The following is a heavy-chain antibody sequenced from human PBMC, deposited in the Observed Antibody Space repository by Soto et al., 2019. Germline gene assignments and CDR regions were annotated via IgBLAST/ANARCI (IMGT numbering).Heavy chain of an antibody. CDR2: IYYSGTT. CDR3: VRGGESSSWSTAEYFQH. CDR1: GYSISSSNW. D-gene: IGHD6-13*01. J-gene: IGHJ1*01. V-gene: IGHV4-28*03. Sequence: SETLSLTCAVSGYSISSSNWWGWIRQPPGKGLEWIGYIYYSGTTYYNPSLKSRVTMSVDTSKNLFSLKLSSVTAVDTAVYYFVRGGESSSWSTAEYFQHRAQGTLFTVPS.